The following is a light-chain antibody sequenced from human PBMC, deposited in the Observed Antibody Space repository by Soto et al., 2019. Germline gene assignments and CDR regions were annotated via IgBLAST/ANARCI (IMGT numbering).Light chain of an antibody. CDR1: QTISSGS. Sequence: DIVLTQSPGTLSLSPGEGATLSCMASQTISSGSLAWYQQKPGQPPRLLIYGGSSRAAGIPDRFSGSGSGTDFSLTISRLEPEDFAVYYCQQYGSSPWMFGQGTKVDIK. J-gene: IGKJ1*01. CDR3: QQYGSSPWM. CDR2: GGS. V-gene: IGKV3-20*01.